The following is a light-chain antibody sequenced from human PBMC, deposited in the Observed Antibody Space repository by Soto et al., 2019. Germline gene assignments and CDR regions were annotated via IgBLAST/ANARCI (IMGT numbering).Light chain of an antibody. CDR2: AAT. V-gene: IGKV1-39*01. Sequence: DIQMTQSPSSLSASVGDRVTITCQASQDISTYLNWYQQKPGKAPKLLIYAATTLQSGVPSRFSGSGSGTDFTLTISSLQPEDFATYYCQHLNTYPITFGPGTRLEI. CDR3: QHLNTYPIT. CDR1: QDISTY. J-gene: IGKJ5*01.